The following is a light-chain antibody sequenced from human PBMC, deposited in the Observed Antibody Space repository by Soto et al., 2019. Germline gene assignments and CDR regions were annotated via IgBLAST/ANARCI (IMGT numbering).Light chain of an antibody. V-gene: IGKV1-9*01. J-gene: IGKJ2*01. CDR1: YNISSS. CDR3: QQLNHYPYT. CDR2: DSS. Sequence: DIQLTQSQSFLSASVEDRVTISCRASYNISSSLAWYQQEPGKPPKLLIYDSSTLQTGVPLRFTGSGSGRKFTLTISSLQIGDFATYFCQQLNHYPYTFGQGTKLEI.